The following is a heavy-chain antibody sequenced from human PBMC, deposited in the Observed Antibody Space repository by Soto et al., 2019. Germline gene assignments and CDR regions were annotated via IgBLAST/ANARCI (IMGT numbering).Heavy chain of an antibody. CDR3: AIDILEVTPGMAV. CDR2: IRGSATTT. Sequence: EVQLLESGGGLVQPGGSLRLSCVASGFTFSNYAMSWVRQAPGKGLEWVSAIRGSATTTYYADSGKGRFTIPRDYSKSTLYLQLTSLRVEATAIYCCAIDILEVTPGMAVWGPGATGTVSS. J-gene: IGHJ6*02. V-gene: IGHV3-23*01. CDR1: GFTFSNYA. D-gene: IGHD2-21*02.